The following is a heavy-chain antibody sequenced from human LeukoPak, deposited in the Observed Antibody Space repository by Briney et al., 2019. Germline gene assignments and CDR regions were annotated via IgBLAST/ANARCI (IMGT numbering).Heavy chain of an antibody. CDR3: AKGRYYGSGKWGYFEY. J-gene: IGHJ4*02. D-gene: IGHD3-10*01. CDR1: GFTFSSYA. V-gene: IGHV3-23*01. CDR2: ISGSGGST. Sequence: GGSLRLSCAASGFTFSSYAMRWVRHAPGKGVEWVSGISGSGGSTYYADSVKGRLTISRDNSKNTLYLQMNSLRAEDTAVYYCAKGRYYGSGKWGYFEYWGQGTLFTVSS.